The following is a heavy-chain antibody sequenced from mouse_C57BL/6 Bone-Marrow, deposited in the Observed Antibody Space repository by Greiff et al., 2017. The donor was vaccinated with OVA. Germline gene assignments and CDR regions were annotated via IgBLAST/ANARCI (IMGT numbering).Heavy chain of an antibody. V-gene: IGHV1-63*01. CDR2: INPSNGGT. CDR3: ARGEGYNAMDY. CDR1: GYTFTNYW. J-gene: IGHJ4*01. Sequence: QVQLQQSGAELVRPGPSVKMSCKASGYTFTNYWIGWAKQRPGHGLEWIGNINPSNGGTNYNEKFKSKATLTVDKSSSTAYMQLSSLTSEDSAVYYCARGEGYNAMDYWGQGTSVTVSS. D-gene: IGHD3-1*01.